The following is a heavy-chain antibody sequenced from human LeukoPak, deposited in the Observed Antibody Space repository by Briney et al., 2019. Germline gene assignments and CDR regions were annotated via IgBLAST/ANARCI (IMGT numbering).Heavy chain of an antibody. D-gene: IGHD2-2*01. V-gene: IGHV4-59*12. J-gene: IGHJ5*02. Sequence: SETLSLTCTVSGGSISNYYWNWIRQPPGKGLEWIGYIFYSGRTNYNPSLKSRVTISVDTSKNQFSLKLSSVTAADTAVYYCARYRGYCSSTSCYVYWFDPWGQGTLVTVSS. CDR2: IFYSGRT. CDR3: ARYRGYCSSTSCYVYWFDP. CDR1: GGSISNYY.